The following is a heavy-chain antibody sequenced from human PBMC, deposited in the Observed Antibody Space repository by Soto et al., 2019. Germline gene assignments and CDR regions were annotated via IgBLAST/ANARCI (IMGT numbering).Heavy chain of an antibody. CDR1: GGSISSGAYY. CDR3: ARTTTLVTRTSDIDL. J-gene: IGHJ2*01. D-gene: IGHD1-20*01. CDR2: IYNSGNT. V-gene: IGHV4-31*03. Sequence: QVQLQESGPGLVKPSQTLSLTCTVSGGSISSGAYYWSWIRQHPGKGLEWIGYIYNSGNTYYNPSLESRVTISLDTSKNQFALKLYSVTAGETAVYYCARTTTLVTRTSDIDLWGRGTLVTLSP.